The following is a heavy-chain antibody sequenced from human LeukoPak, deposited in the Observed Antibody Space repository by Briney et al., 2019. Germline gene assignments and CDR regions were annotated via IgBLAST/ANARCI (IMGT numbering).Heavy chain of an antibody. CDR1: GASISGHY. CDR2: IHTSGSP. V-gene: IGHV4-4*07. D-gene: IGHD2-21*01. CDR3: ARQRLDGDILGFDW. Sequence: SETLSLTCNVPGASISGHYWSWIRHPAGKSLEWIGRIHTSGSPIYNPSLSSRVTMSVDTSKGQFSLTMNSLTAADTAIYYCARQRLDGDILGFDWWGQGTLVTVSS. J-gene: IGHJ4*02.